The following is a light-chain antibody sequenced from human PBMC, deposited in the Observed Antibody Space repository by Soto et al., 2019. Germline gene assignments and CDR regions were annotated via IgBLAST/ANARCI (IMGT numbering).Light chain of an antibody. CDR1: GGSIANNY. J-gene: IGLJ7*01. CDR3: HSYDSSAHWV. CDR2: QDN. V-gene: IGLV6-57*04. Sequence: NFMLTQPHSVSASPGKTVTISCTRSGGSIANNYVQWYQQRPGSAPTPVIFQDNERPSGVPDRFSGSIDSSSNSASRTISGLRTEDEADYYCHSYDSSAHWVFGGGTQLTVL.